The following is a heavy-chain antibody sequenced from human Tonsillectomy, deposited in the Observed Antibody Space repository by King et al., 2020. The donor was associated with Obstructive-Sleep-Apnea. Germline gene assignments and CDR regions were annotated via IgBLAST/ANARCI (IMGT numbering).Heavy chain of an antibody. CDR1: GFTFGTYG. Sequence: VQLVESGGGVVPPGRSLRLSCAASGFTFGTYGMHWVRQAPGKGLEWVAGLWYDGSNKNYADSVKDRFTISRDNSKNTLYLEMNSLRAEDTAIYYCAKDGSGSGGPYNWFDPWGQGTLVTVSS. J-gene: IGHJ5*02. CDR2: LWYDGSNK. CDR3: AKDGSGSGGPYNWFDP. D-gene: IGHD3-10*01. V-gene: IGHV3-33*06.